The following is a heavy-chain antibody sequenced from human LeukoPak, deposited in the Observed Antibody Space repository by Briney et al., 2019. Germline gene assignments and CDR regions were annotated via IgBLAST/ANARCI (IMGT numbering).Heavy chain of an antibody. V-gene: IGHV1-69*13. J-gene: IGHJ4*02. D-gene: IGHD3-22*01. Sequence: SVKVSCKASGGTFSSYAICWVRQAPGQGLEWMGGIIPIFGTANYAQKFQGRVTITADESTSTAYMELSSLRSEDTAVYYCARDVFPYYYDSSGMFDYWGQGTLVTVSS. CDR1: GGTFSSYA. CDR3: ARDVFPYYYDSSGMFDY. CDR2: IIPIFGTA.